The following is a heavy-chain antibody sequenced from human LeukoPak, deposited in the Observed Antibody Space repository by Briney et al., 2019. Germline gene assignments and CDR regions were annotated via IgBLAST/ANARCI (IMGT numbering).Heavy chain of an antibody. CDR3: ARRGEVPAAMYYYYYGMDV. J-gene: IGHJ6*02. Sequence: SVKVSCKAARGTISNYVISWVRQAPGQGLEWMGGITPIFTTANYAQKFQGRVTITRDTSASTAYMELSSLRSEDTAVYYCARRGEVPAAMYYYYYGMDVWGQGTTVTVSS. CDR1: RGTISNYV. V-gene: IGHV1-69*05. D-gene: IGHD2-2*01. CDR2: ITPIFTTA.